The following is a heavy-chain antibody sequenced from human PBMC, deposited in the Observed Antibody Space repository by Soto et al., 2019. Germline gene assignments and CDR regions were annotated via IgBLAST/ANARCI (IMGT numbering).Heavy chain of an antibody. CDR2: IDSDGNSK. CDR3: SRDDSDWFFN. J-gene: IGHJ4*02. Sequence: PGGSLRLSCSASGFTFSSYWMHWVRQVPGKGLVWVSHIDSDGNSKTYADSVKGRFTISRDDSKKTAYLQMNSLESEDTAVYYCSRDDSDWFFNWGRGTLVTVSS. V-gene: IGHV3-74*03. CDR1: GFTFSSYW. D-gene: IGHD3-9*01.